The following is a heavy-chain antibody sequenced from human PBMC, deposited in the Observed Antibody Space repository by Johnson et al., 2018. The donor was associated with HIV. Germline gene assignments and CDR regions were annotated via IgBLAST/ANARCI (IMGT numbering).Heavy chain of an antibody. CDR1: GFTFSDYY. CDR3: AKDGGQNALDI. V-gene: IGHV3-11*01. J-gene: IGHJ3*02. Sequence: QVQLVESGGGLVKPGGSLRLSCAASGFTFSDYYMSWIRQAPGKGLEWVSYISGGGSSIYYADSVKGRFTISRDNAKNFLYLQMNGLRAEDTALYYCAKDGGQNALDIWGQGTMVTVSS. CDR2: ISGGGSSI.